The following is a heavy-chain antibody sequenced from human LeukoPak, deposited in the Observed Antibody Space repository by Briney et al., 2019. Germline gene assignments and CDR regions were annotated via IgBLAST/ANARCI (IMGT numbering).Heavy chain of an antibody. Sequence: GGSLRLSCAASGFTFSSYSMNWVRQAPGKGLEWVSYISSSTIYYADSVKGRFTISRDNAKNSLYLQMNSLRAEDTAVYYCARDQGIYYDYVWGNYWGQGTLVTVSS. D-gene: IGHD3-16*01. J-gene: IGHJ4*02. V-gene: IGHV3-48*04. CDR1: GFTFSSYS. CDR3: ARDQGIYYDYVWGNY. CDR2: ISSSTI.